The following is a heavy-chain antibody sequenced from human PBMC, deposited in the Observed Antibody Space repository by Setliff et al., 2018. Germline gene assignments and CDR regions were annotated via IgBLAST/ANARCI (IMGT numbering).Heavy chain of an antibody. Sequence: SETLSLTCTVSGDSISTGINYWSWIRQPAGKGLEWIGHIDRSGNTNFNPSLKSRVTISGDRSKNQFSLRLSSVTAADTAVYYCARAAKYDSSGYYGFWFDPWGQGNLVTVS. V-gene: IGHV4-61*10. CDR3: ARAAKYDSSGYYGFWFDP. J-gene: IGHJ5*02. CDR1: GDSISTGINY. D-gene: IGHD3-22*01. CDR2: IDRSGNT.